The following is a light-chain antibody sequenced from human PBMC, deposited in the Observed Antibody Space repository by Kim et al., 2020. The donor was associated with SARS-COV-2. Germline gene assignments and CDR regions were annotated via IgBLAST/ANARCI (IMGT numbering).Light chain of an antibody. CDR1: HDITIW. CDR2: GAS. CDR3: QHYDDYPIT. Sequence: DTQLTQSPSSLSAFVGDRVTITCRASHDITIWLSWFQQRPGKAPKPLILGASNLQSGVPSRFSGSGSGTYFTLTISSLQPEDSAIYYCQHYDDYPITFGQGTRLEIK. V-gene: IGKV1D-16*01. J-gene: IGKJ5*01.